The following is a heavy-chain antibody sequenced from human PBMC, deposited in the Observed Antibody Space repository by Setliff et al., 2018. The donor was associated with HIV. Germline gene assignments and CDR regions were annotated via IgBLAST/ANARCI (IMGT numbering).Heavy chain of an antibody. V-gene: IGHV3-74*01. J-gene: IGHJ4*02. D-gene: IGHD6-6*01. Sequence: GGSLRLSCAASGFTFSRFWMHWVRQAPGQGLVWVSGINNDTTTTTYADSVKGRFSISRDNAKNTLYLEMNGLRGEDTAVYYCVIFSCSSGWGQGTQVTAPQ. CDR2: INNDTTTT. CDR3: VIFSCSSG. CDR1: GFTFSRFW.